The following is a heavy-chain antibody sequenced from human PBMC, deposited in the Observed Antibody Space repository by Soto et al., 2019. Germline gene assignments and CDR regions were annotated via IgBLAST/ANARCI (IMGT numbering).Heavy chain of an antibody. J-gene: IGHJ6*02. CDR2: IYYSGST. CDR1: GGSISSGGYS. V-gene: IGHV4-31*11. D-gene: IGHD6-13*01. Sequence: SETLSLTCAVSGGSISSGGYSWSWIRQPPGKGLEWIGYIYYSGSTYYNPSLKSRVTISVDTSKNQFSLKLSSVTAADTAVYYCARDGSSWPNYYGMDVWGQGTTVTVSS. CDR3: ARDGSSWPNYYGMDV.